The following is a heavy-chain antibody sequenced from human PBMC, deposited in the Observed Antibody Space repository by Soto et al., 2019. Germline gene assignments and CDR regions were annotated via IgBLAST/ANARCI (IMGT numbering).Heavy chain of an antibody. CDR1: GGSISSSNW. Sequence: QVQLQESGPGLVKPSGTLSLTCAVSGGSISSSNWWSWVRQPPGKGLEWIGEIYHSGSTNYNPSLKSRVTISVDKSKNQFSLKLSSVTAGDTAVYYCAREDIVLVPAAMHGDWYFDLWGRGTLVTVSS. J-gene: IGHJ2*01. CDR3: AREDIVLVPAAMHGDWYFDL. V-gene: IGHV4-4*02. D-gene: IGHD2-2*01. CDR2: IYHSGST.